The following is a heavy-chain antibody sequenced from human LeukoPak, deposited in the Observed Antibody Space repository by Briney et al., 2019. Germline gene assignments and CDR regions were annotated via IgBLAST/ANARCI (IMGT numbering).Heavy chain of an antibody. Sequence: SETLSLTCAVSGGSISSYYWSWIRQPPGKGLEWIGYIYYSGSTNYNPSLKSRVTISVDTSKNQFSLKLSSVTAADTAVYYCASQSIAARPIVYWGQGTLVTVSS. CDR2: IYYSGST. CDR3: ASQSIAARPIVY. CDR1: GGSISSYY. D-gene: IGHD6-6*01. V-gene: IGHV4-59*01. J-gene: IGHJ4*02.